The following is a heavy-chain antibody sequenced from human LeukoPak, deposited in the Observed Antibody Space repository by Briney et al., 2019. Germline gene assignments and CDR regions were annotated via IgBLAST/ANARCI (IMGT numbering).Heavy chain of an antibody. CDR2: IKQDGSEK. V-gene: IGHV3-7*03. J-gene: IGHJ4*02. Sequence: GGSLRLSCAASGFTFSSYWMSWVRQAPGKGLEWVANIKQDGSEKYYVDSVKGRFTISRDNAKNSLYLQMNSLRVEDTAFYYCAKDNRRHYTSGPNPDSLHWGQGALVTDSS. CDR3: AKDNRRHYTSGPNPDSLH. CDR1: GFTFSSYW. D-gene: IGHD6-19*01.